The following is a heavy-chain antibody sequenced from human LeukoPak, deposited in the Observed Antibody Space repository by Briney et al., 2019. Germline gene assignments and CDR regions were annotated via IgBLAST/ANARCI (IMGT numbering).Heavy chain of an antibody. CDR1: GGSISSYY. CDR3: ARDLTHFDY. Sequence: SETLSLTCTVSGGSISSYYWSWIRQPPGKGLEWIGYIYYSGSTNYNPSLKSRVTISVDTSKNQFSLKLSFVTAADTAVYYCARDLTHFDYWGQGTLVTVSS. CDR2: IYYSGST. J-gene: IGHJ4*02. V-gene: IGHV4-59*01. D-gene: IGHD4-23*01.